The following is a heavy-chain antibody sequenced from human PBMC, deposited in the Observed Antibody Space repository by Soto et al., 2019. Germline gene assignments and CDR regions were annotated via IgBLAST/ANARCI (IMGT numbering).Heavy chain of an antibody. CDR3: ARGGNGYYGLDV. J-gene: IGHJ6*02. CDR1: AGSISSMWYD. D-gene: IGHD3-16*01. V-gene: IGHV4-39*01. Sequence: SDALSLTCTVSAGSISSMWYDWGWIRQPPGKGLEWIGSIYYSGSTYYNPSLKSRVTISVGASKNQFSLKLSSVTAADTAVYYCARGGNGYYGLDVWGQGTTVT. CDR2: IYYSGST.